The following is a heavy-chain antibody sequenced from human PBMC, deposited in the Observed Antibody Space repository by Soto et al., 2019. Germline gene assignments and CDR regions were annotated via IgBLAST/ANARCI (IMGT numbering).Heavy chain of an antibody. V-gene: IGHV3-7*04. D-gene: IGHD2-15*01. CDR1: GFIFSNFW. CDR2: IKQDGGEK. J-gene: IGHJ4*02. Sequence: EVQLVESGGGLVQPGGSLRLSCAASGFIFSNFWMSWVRQAPGKGLEWVANIKQDGGEKYYVDSVKGRFTISRDNAKNSRYLQMNSLRADDTAVYQCARAYCSGGSCSPGIYWGQGTLVTVSS. CDR3: ARAYCSGGSCSPGIY.